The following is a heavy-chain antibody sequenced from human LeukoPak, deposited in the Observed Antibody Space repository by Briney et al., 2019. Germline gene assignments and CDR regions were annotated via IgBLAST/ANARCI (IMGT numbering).Heavy chain of an antibody. CDR1: GFTFSNFW. D-gene: IGHD3-22*01. CDR2: IKQDGSEK. Sequence: GGSLRLSCAASGFTFSNFWMSWVRQAPGKGLEWVANIKQDGSEKYYVDSVKGRFTISRDNAKNSLHLQMSSLRGDDTALYYCASEDNTGSSAYWGQGTLVTV. CDR3: ASEDNTGSSAY. V-gene: IGHV3-7*01. J-gene: IGHJ4*02.